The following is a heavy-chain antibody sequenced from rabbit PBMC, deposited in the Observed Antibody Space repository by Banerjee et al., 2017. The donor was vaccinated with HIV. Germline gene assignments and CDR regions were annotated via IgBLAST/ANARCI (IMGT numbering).Heavy chain of an antibody. Sequence: QEQLKETGGGLVQPGGSLTLTCKASGFSFSSGYDMCWVRQAPGKGLEWIACIYAGNSGASYYASWAKGRFTISKTSSTTVTLQMTSLTAADTATYFCAREHSYADYGDFNLWGPGTLVTVS. V-gene: IGHV1S45*01. CDR3: AREHSYADYGDFNL. CDR2: IYAGNSGAS. CDR1: GFSFSSGYD. D-gene: IGHD2-1*01. J-gene: IGHJ4*01.